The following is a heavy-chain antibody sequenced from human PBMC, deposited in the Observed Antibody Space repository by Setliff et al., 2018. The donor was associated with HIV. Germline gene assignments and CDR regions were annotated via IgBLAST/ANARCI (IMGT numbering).Heavy chain of an antibody. Sequence: SETLSLTCTVSGGSISSGDYYWSWIRQPPGKGLEWIGYIYYSGSTYYNPFLKSRVTISVDTSKNQFSLKLSSVTAADTAVYYCARDSEYYYDSSGQDDAFDIWGQGTMVTVSS. CDR1: GGSISSGDYY. D-gene: IGHD3-22*01. J-gene: IGHJ3*02. V-gene: IGHV4-30-4*08. CDR3: ARDSEYYYDSSGQDDAFDI. CDR2: IYYSGST.